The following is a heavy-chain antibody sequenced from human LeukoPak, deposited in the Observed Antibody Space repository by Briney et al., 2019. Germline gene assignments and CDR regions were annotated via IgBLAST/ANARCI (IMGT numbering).Heavy chain of an antibody. V-gene: IGHV1-2*02. CDR1: GYTFTGYY. CDR3: ASGPRSTIFGVDSYYFDY. Sequence: ASVKVSCKASGYTFTGYYMHWVRPAPGQGPAWMGWINPKSGGTKSPQKFQGRVTMTRDTSTSTAYLELSRLRSDDTAVYYCASGPRSTIFGVDSYYFDYWGQGTLVTVSS. J-gene: IGHJ4*02. CDR2: INPKSGGT. D-gene: IGHD3-3*01.